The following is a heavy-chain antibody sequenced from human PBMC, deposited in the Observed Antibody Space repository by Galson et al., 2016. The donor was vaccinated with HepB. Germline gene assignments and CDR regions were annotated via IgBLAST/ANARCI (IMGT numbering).Heavy chain of an antibody. Sequence: SLRLSCAASGFTFNTYAMYWVRQAPGKGLEWVSVMSYDGTKKYHADSVKGRFTISRDNSGNTLYLQLNNLRAEDTAVYYCARDRVESGYAERGVGYYHFYGMDVWGQGTTVIVS. D-gene: IGHD5-12*01. CDR3: ARDRVESGYAERGVGYYHFYGMDV. J-gene: IGHJ6*02. CDR1: GFTFNTYA. CDR2: MSYDGTKK. V-gene: IGHV3-30*04.